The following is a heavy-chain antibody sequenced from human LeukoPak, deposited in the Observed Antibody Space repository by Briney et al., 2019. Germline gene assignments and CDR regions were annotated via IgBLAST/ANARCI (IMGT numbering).Heavy chain of an antibody. CDR3: AREGRWESGYKFGSGTSALDF. V-gene: IGHV1-2*02. CDR2: INPKSGDT. D-gene: IGHD3-10*01. J-gene: IGHJ4*02. CDR1: RYXFTVYQ. Sequence: VASVKVSCKSSRYXFTVYQIHWVRQAPGEGLEWMAWINPKSGDTNYAQSFRDRVTVTRDSSVSTVYMELNTLRSDDTALYYCAREGRWESGYKFGSGTSALDFWGQGTLVSVSS.